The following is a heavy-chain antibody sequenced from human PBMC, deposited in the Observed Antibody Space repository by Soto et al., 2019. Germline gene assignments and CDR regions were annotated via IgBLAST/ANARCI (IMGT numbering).Heavy chain of an antibody. V-gene: IGHV4-34*01. CDR1: GGAFSGYY. D-gene: IGHD3-3*01. Sequence: SEALSVTWAGYGGAFSGYYWSWSRQRPGKGLEWIGEINHSGRTKYNPSLKSRVTISVDTSKNQFSLKLSSVTAADTAVYYCARGRSDDYWSFYYYYYGMAVWGQGPTVSVS. J-gene: IGHJ6*02. CDR2: INHSGRT. CDR3: ARGRSDDYWSFYYYYYGMAV.